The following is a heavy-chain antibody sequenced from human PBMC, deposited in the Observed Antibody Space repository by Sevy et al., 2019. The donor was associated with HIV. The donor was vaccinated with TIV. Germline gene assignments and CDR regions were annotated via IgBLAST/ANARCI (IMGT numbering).Heavy chain of an antibody. J-gene: IGHJ3*02. Sequence: SETLSLTCTVSGGSISSGSYYWSWIQQPAGKGLEWIGRIYTSGSTNYNPSLKSRVTMSVDRSKNQFSLKLSSVTAADTAVYYCARGGWLQTDDAFDIWGQGTMVTVSS. CDR1: GGSISSGSYY. CDR2: IYTSGST. V-gene: IGHV4-61*02. CDR3: ARGGWLQTDDAFDI. D-gene: IGHD5-12*01.